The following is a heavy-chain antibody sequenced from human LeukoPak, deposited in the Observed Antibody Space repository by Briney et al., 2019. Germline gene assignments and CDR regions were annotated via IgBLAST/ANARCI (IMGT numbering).Heavy chain of an antibody. J-gene: IGHJ4*02. Sequence: GASVKVSCKASGYTFTSYDISWVRQAPGQGLEWMGGIIPIFGTANYAQKFQGRVTITADESTSTAYMELSSLRSEDTAVYYCASNYCSGGSCYYTYWGQGTLVTVSS. CDR2: IIPIFGTA. CDR1: GYTFTSYD. D-gene: IGHD2-15*01. V-gene: IGHV1-69*13. CDR3: ASNYCSGGSCYYTY.